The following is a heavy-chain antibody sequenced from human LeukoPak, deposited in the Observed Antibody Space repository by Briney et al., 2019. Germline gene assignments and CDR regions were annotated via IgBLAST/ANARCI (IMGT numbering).Heavy chain of an antibody. V-gene: IGHV4-30-2*01. Sequence: PSQTLSLTCTVSGGSISSGGYYWSWIRQPPGKGLEWIGYIYHSGSTYYNPSLKSRVTISVDRSKNQFSLKLSSVTAADTAVYYCAREPKGLFDYWGQGTLVTVSS. CDR2: IYHSGST. J-gene: IGHJ4*02. CDR3: AREPKGLFDY. CDR1: GGSISSGGYY.